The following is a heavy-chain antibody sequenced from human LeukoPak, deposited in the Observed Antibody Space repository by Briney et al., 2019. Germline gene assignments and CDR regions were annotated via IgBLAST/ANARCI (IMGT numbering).Heavy chain of an antibody. D-gene: IGHD2-15*01. CDR1: GFTFSSYA. CDR2: ISGSGGST. CDR3: ARGSKDIVVVVAATQGYAFDI. J-gene: IGHJ3*02. V-gene: IGHV3-23*01. Sequence: GGSLRLSCAASGFTFSSYAMSWVRQAPGKGLEWVSAISGSGGSTYYADSVRGRFTISRDNAKNSLYLQMNSLRAEDTAVYYCARGSKDIVVVVAATQGYAFDIWGQGTMVTVSS.